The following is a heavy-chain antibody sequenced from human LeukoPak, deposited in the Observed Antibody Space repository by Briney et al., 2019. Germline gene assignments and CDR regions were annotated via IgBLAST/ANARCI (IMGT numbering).Heavy chain of an antibody. J-gene: IGHJ4*02. CDR3: ARDSTDYYDILTGHDY. Sequence: ASVKVSCKASGYTFTSYGISWVRQAPGQGLEWTGLISAYNGNTNYAQKLQGRVTMTTDTSTSTAYMELRSLRSDDTAVYYCARDSTDYYDILTGHDYWGQGTLVTVSS. CDR1: GYTFTSYG. V-gene: IGHV1-18*01. D-gene: IGHD3-9*01. CDR2: ISAYNGNT.